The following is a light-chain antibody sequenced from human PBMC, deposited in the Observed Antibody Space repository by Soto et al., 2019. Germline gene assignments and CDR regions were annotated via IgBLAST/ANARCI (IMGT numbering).Light chain of an antibody. J-gene: IGKJ4*01. CDR1: QSISSW. Sequence: DIQMTQSPSTLSASVGDRVTITCWASQSISSWLAWYQLKPGKAPKLLIYKASSLESGVPSRFSGSGSGTEFTRTISSLQTDDLATYYCQQYSSYPLTFGGGTKVEIK. CDR3: QQYSSYPLT. V-gene: IGKV1-5*03. CDR2: KAS.